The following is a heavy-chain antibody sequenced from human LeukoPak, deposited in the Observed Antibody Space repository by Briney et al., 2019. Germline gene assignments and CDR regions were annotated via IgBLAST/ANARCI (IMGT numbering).Heavy chain of an antibody. V-gene: IGHV3-66*01. CDR3: ARVERYCSGGSCYIFDY. Sequence: PGGSLRLSCAASGFTVSSNYMSWVRQAPGKGLEWVSVIYSGGSTYYADSVKGRFTISRDNSKNTLYLQMNSLRAEDTAVYYCARVERYCSGGSCYIFDYWGQGTLVTVSS. CDR1: GFTVSSNY. J-gene: IGHJ4*02. D-gene: IGHD2-15*01. CDR2: IYSGGST.